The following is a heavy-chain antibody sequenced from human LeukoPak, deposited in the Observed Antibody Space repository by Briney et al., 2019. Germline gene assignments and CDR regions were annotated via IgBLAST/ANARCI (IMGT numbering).Heavy chain of an antibody. D-gene: IGHD6-13*01. Sequence: GGSLRLSCAASGFTFSTYDMHWVRQATGKGLEWVSAIGTAGEIYYPGSVKGRFTISRENAKNSLYLQMNSLRAGDTAVYYCARAAYSSTWYSRYFDLWGRGTLVTVSS. J-gene: IGHJ2*01. V-gene: IGHV3-13*01. CDR2: IGTAGEI. CDR1: GFTFSTYD. CDR3: ARAAYSSTWYSRYFDL.